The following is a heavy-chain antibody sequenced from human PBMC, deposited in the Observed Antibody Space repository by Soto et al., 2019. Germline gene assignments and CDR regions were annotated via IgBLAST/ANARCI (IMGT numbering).Heavy chain of an antibody. CDR2: ISGSDGST. CDR3: AKDKYYY. Sequence: EVQLLESRGGLVQPGGSLRLSCAASGFTLSNYGMNWVRQAPGKGLEWVTGISGSDGSTYYADSVKGRFTISRDSSKNTLYLQMNTLRAEDTAVYYCAKDKYYYWGQGTLVTVSS. D-gene: IGHD3-10*01. V-gene: IGHV3-23*01. J-gene: IGHJ4*02. CDR1: GFTLSNYG.